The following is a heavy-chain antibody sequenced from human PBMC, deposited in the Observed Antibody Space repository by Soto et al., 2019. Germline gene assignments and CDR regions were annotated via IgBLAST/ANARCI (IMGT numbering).Heavy chain of an antibody. CDR1: GFTFSTYA. Sequence: PGGSLRLSCAASGFTFSTYAMSWVRQAPGKGLEWVSAISGSGGSTFYADSVKGRFTISRDNSINTLYLQMNSLRTEDTAVYYCARPRGFGVFDAYDIWGQGTMVTVSS. CDR2: ISGSGGST. V-gene: IGHV3-23*01. D-gene: IGHD3-10*01. CDR3: ARPRGFGVFDAYDI. J-gene: IGHJ3*02.